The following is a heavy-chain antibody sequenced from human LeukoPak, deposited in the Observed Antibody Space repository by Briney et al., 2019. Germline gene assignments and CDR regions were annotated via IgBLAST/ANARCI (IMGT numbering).Heavy chain of an antibody. V-gene: IGHV1-2*06. CDR3: ARDKYYDYVWGSYRPDY. CDR1: GYTFTGYY. Sequence: GASVKVSCKASGYTFTGYYMHWVRQAPGQGLEWMGRINPNSGGTNYVQKFQGRVTMTRDTSISTAYMELSRLRYDDTAVYHCARDKYYDYVWGSYRPDYWGQGTLVTVSS. J-gene: IGHJ4*02. CDR2: INPNSGGT. D-gene: IGHD3-16*02.